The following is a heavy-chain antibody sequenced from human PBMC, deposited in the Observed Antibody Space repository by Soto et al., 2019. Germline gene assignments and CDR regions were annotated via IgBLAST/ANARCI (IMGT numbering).Heavy chain of an antibody. CDR1: GFTFRSYG. CDR2: IWYDVSNK. CDR3: ARDRQILTGYCLDY. J-gene: IGHJ4*02. V-gene: IGHV3-33*01. D-gene: IGHD3-9*01. Sequence: WGSLRLSCAASGFTFRSYGMHCVRQAPCKGLEWVAFIWYDVSNKYYADSVKGRFTISRDNSKNTLYLQMNSLRAEDTAVYYCARDRQILTGYCLDYWGQGTLVTVSS.